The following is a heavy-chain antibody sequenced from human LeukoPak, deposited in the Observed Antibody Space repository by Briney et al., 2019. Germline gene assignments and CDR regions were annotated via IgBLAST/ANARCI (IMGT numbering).Heavy chain of an antibody. V-gene: IGHV3-43*02. D-gene: IGHD2-21*02. Sequence: ETLSLTCTVSGGSMSTYYWTWIRQPPGKGLEWVSLTSGDGGSTYYADSVKGRFTISRDNSKNSLYLQMNSLRTEDTALYYCAKDRGGGDWASDYWGQGTLVTVSS. CDR1: GGSMSTYY. CDR3: AKDRGGGDWASDY. CDR2: TSGDGGST. J-gene: IGHJ4*02.